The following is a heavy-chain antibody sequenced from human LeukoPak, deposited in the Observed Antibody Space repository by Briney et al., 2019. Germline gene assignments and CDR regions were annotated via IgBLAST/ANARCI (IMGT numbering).Heavy chain of an antibody. J-gene: IGHJ4*02. V-gene: IGHV3-64*01. CDR2: ISSNGGST. CDR1: GGSISSSS. Sequence: ETLSLTCTVSGGSISSSSYYWGWIRQAPGKGLEYVSTISSNGGSTYYANSVKGRFTISRDNSKNTLYLQMGSLRAEDMAVYYCARDASSGNYYGSGGIFDYWGQGTLVTVSS. CDR3: ARDASSGNYYGSGGIFDY. D-gene: IGHD1-26*01.